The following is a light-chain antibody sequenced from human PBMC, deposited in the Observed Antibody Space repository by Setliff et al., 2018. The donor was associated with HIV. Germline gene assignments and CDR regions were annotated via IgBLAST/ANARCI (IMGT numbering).Light chain of an antibody. J-gene: IGLJ1*01. CDR3: QSYDSSLTGSNV. Sequence: APGKRVTISCTGSSSNIGAGYDLHWYQQLPGTSPKLLIYGNSNRPSGVPDRFSGSKSGTSASLAITGLQAEDAADYYCQSYDSSLTGSNVFGTGTKV. CDR1: SSNIGAGYD. V-gene: IGLV1-40*01. CDR2: GNS.